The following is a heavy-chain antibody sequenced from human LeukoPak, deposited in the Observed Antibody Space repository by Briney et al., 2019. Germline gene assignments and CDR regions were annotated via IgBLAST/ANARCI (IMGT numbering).Heavy chain of an antibody. Sequence: GGSLRLSCAASGFTFSSYSMNWVRQAPGKGLEWVSYISSSSSTIYYADSVKGRFTISRDNAKNSLYPQMNSLRAEDTAVYYCARDPDYDILTGYYGMDVWGQGTTVTVSS. D-gene: IGHD3-9*01. CDR1: GFTFSSYS. CDR2: ISSSSSTI. CDR3: ARDPDYDILTGYYGMDV. J-gene: IGHJ6*02. V-gene: IGHV3-48*04.